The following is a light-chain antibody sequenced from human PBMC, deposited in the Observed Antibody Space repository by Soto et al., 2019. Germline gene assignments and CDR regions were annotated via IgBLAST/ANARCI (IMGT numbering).Light chain of an antibody. V-gene: IGKV1-9*01. Sequence: IQVTQSPSFLSASVGDRVTITCRTSQGVTNSFAWYQQKSGKAPRLLIYYISSLKSGVPSRFSGSGSGTEFTLTITNLQPEDSGTYYCQHPKWAFGQGTTVEI. CDR1: QGVTNS. J-gene: IGKJ1*01. CDR3: QHPKWA. CDR2: YIS.